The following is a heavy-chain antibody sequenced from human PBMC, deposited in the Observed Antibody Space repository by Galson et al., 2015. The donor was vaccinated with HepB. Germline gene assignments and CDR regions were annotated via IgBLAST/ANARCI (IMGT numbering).Heavy chain of an antibody. D-gene: IGHD2-21*01. CDR3: TTRDIVVIPGSQKRLDP. J-gene: IGHJ5*02. V-gene: IGHV3-48*01. CDR2: ISISGGTV. CDR1: GFTLSSHS. Sequence: SLRLSCAASGFTLSSHSMNWVRQAPGKGLEWISYISISGGTVHYADSVKGRFTISRDNVKTSVYLQLNNLRVEDAARYYCTTRDIVVIPGSQKRLDPWGQGTLVTGPS.